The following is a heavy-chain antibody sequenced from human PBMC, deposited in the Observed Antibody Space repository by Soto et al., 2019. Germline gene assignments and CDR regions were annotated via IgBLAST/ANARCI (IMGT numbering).Heavy chain of an antibody. Sequence: EVQLLESGGGLVQPGWSLRLSCAASGFSFSNSAMSWVRQAPEKGLEWVSVISASGGTTYSADSVKGRFTISRDNSNNTLYLQMNSLRAEDTAVYYCTGALITVVSADLFDPWGQGTLVTVSS. CDR3: TGALITVVSADLFDP. V-gene: IGHV3-23*01. CDR1: GFSFSNSA. D-gene: IGHD2-8*02. J-gene: IGHJ5*02. CDR2: ISASGGTT.